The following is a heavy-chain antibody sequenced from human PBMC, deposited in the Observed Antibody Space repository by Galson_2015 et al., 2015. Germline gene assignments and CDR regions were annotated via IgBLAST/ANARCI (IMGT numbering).Heavy chain of an antibody. CDR3: ARVGGYYDSSGYYPNAFDI. CDR1: GGTFSSYA. J-gene: IGHJ3*02. Sequence: SVKVSCKASGGTFSSYAISWVRQAPGQGLEWMGGIIPIFGTANYAQKFQGRVTITADESTSTAYMEPSSLRSEDTAVYYCARVGGYYDSSGYYPNAFDIWGQGTMVTVSS. V-gene: IGHV1-69*13. D-gene: IGHD3-22*01. CDR2: IIPIFGTA.